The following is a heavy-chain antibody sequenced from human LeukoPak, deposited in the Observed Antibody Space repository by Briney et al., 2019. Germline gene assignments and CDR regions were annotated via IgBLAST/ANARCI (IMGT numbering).Heavy chain of an antibody. CDR1: GGSISSYY. V-gene: IGHV4-59*08. CDR2: IYYSGST. CDR3: ARGLPYYDFWSGYSNWFDP. J-gene: IGHJ5*02. D-gene: IGHD3-3*01. Sequence: SETLSLTCTVSGGSISSYYWSWIRQPPGKGLEWIGYIYYSGSTNYNPSLKSRVTISVDTSKNQFSLKLSSVSAADTAVYYCARGLPYYDFWSGYSNWFDPWGQGTLVTVSS.